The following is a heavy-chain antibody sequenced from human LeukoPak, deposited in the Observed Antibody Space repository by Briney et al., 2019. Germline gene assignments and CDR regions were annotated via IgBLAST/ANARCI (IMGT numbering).Heavy chain of an antibody. J-gene: IGHJ4*01. D-gene: IGHD5-12*01. Sequence: GASVKVSCKASGYTFSDYYIHWVRQAPGQGLEWVGWINPKTGGTDYAQRFQGSVTMTRDTSINTAYMELNRLKFDDTAVFYCARARGLIYSDYDLFDYWGQEPWSPSPQ. CDR3: ARARGLIYSDYDLFDY. CDR1: GYTFSDYY. V-gene: IGHV1-2*02. CDR2: INPKTGGT.